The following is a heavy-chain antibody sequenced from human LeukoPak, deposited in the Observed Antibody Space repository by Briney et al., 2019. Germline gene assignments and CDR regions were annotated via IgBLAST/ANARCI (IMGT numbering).Heavy chain of an antibody. D-gene: IGHD5-18*01. CDR2: ISYDGSNK. V-gene: IGHV3-30*04. J-gene: IGHJ3*02. Sequence: PGGSLRLSCAASGFTFSNYAMSWVRQAPGKGLEWVAVISYDGSNKYYADSVKGRFTISRDNSKNSLYLQMNSLRAEDTALYYCAREGLDSYGYAAFDIWGQGTMVTVSS. CDR3: AREGLDSYGYAAFDI. CDR1: GFTFSNYA.